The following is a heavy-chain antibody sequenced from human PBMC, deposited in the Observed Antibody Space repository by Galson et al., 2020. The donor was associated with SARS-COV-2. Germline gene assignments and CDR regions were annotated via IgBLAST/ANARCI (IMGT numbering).Heavy chain of an antibody. CDR3: ARSLPHFDY. CDR1: GFTFSSYA. Sequence: GGSLRLSCAASGFTFSSYAMHWVRQAPGKGLEWVAVISYDGSNKYYADSVKGRFTISRDNSKNTLYLQMNSLRAEDTAVYYCARSLPHFDYWGQGTLVTVSS. V-gene: IGHV3-30-3*01. J-gene: IGHJ4*02. CDR2: ISYDGSNK.